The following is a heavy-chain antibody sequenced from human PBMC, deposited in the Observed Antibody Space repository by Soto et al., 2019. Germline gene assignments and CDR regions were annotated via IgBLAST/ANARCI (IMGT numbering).Heavy chain of an antibody. Sequence: QVHLVQSGAEVRKPGASVKVSCKASGYTFSDFSMHWVQQAPGQGLEWVGWMNPDTGGTNYAQKFQGWVTMTRDTSISTAYMELSRLRSDDTAVYYCARDPYTSSSGYYYGMDVWGQGTTVTVSS. CDR1: GYTFSDFS. J-gene: IGHJ6*02. V-gene: IGHV1-2*04. CDR3: ARDPYTSSSGYYYGMDV. D-gene: IGHD6-13*01. CDR2: MNPDTGGT.